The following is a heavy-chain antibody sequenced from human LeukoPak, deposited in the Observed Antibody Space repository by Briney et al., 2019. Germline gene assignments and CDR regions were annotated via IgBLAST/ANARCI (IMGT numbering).Heavy chain of an antibody. J-gene: IGHJ4*02. CDR2: ISSSGSTI. D-gene: IGHD3-10*01. CDR1: GFTFSDYY. Sequence: GGSLRLSCAASGFTFSDYYMSWIRQAPGKGLEWVSYISSSGSTIYYADSVKGRFTISRDNAKNSLYLQMNSLRAEDTAVYYCARGLDYYGSGTLWGYYFDYWGQGTLVTVSS. V-gene: IGHV3-11*01. CDR3: ARGLDYYGSGTLWGYYFDY.